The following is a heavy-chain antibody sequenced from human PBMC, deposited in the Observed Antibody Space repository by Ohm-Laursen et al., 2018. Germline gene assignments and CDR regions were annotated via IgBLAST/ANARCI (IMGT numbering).Heavy chain of an antibody. Sequence: SLRLSCAASGFTFSNAWMSWVRQAPGKGLEWVAVISYDGSNKYYADSVKGRFTISRDNSKNTLYLQMNSLRAEDTALYYCAKVEGYAGAHWGQGTLVTVSS. V-gene: IGHV3-30*18. CDR1: GFTFSNAW. D-gene: IGHD3-16*01. J-gene: IGHJ4*02. CDR2: ISYDGSNK. CDR3: AKVEGYAGAH.